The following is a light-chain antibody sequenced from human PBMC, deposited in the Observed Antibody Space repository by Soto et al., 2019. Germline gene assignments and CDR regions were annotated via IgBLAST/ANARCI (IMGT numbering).Light chain of an antibody. Sequence: DVVMTQSPLSLPVIPGQPASISCRSSQSPVTSDGNTYLNWFHQRPGQSPRRLIYKISNRDSGVPDRFIGSGSGTEFTLKISRVEAEDVGIYYCMQGTSWPYTFGQGTKLEI. V-gene: IGKV2-30*01. J-gene: IGKJ2*01. CDR3: MQGTSWPYT. CDR1: QSPVTSDGNTY. CDR2: KIS.